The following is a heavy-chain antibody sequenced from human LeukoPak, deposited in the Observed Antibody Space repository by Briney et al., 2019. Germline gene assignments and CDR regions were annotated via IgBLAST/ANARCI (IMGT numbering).Heavy chain of an antibody. CDR1: GYTFTSYA. Sequence: AASVNVSCKASGYTFTSYAMNWVRQAPGQGLEWMGWINTNTGNPTYAQGFTGRFVFSLDTSVSTAYLQISSLKAEDTAVYYCARESRYCSSTSCYFDYWGQGTPVTVSS. J-gene: IGHJ4*02. CDR3: ARESRYCSSTSCYFDY. CDR2: INTNTGNP. V-gene: IGHV7-4-1*02. D-gene: IGHD2-2*01.